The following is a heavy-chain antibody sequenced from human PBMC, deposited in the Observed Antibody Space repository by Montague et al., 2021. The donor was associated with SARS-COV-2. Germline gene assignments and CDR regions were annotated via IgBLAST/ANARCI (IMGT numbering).Heavy chain of an antibody. CDR2: ISYGGIA. D-gene: IGHD4-11*01. CDR3: AGKVLTVPADY. J-gene: IGHJ4*02. Sequence: SETLSLTCAVSGVSITSTNWWSLVRQPPGKGLEWIGEISYGGIATYNPSLKSRATISMDRSRNLFSLKLSPATAADTAIYYCAGKVLTVPADYWGQGTLVTVS. V-gene: IGHV4-4*02. CDR1: GVSITSTNW.